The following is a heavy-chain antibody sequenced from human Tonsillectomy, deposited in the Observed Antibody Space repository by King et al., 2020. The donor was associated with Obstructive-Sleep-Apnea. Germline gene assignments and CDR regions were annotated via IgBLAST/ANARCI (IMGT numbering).Heavy chain of an antibody. D-gene: IGHD5-18*01. V-gene: IGHV3-30*02. J-gene: IGHJ4*02. CDR2: IRYDESNK. CDR1: GFPFSSYG. Sequence: VQLVESGGGVVQPGRSLRLSCAASGFPFSSYGMHWVRQAPGKGLEWVAFIRYDESNKYYADSVKGRFTISRDNSKNTLYLQMNSLIPEDTAVYYCAKDRDVETAMVPDYWGQGSLVTVSS. CDR3: AKDRDVETAMVPDY.